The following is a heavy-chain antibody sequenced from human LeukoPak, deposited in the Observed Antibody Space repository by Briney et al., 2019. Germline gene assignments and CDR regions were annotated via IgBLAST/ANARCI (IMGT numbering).Heavy chain of an antibody. V-gene: IGHV4-34*01. CDR1: GGSFSGYY. CDR2: INHSGST. J-gene: IGHJ4*02. D-gene: IGHD6-13*01. Sequence: PSDPLSLPCAVSGGSFSGYYWNWIRQSPGKGLEWIGDINHSGSTHYNPSLKSRVTISVDTSQKQFSLRLTSVTAADTAVYYGARGRYLTTSGGAAAGFLDYWGQGSLVTVST. CDR3: ARGRYLTTSGGAAAGFLDY.